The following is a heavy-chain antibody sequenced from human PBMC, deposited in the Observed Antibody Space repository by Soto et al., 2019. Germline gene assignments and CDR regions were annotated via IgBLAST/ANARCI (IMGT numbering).Heavy chain of an antibody. CDR1: GFTFSSNA. CDR3: ARDSNLSGTTRPPPLDY. Sequence: QVQLVESGGGVVQPGRSLRLSCAASGFTFSSNAMHWVRQAPGKGLEWVAVMSYDGSNEYYADSVKGRFTISRDNSKNTLYLQMNSLRAEDTAVYYCARDSNLSGTTRPPPLDYWGQGTLVTVSS. CDR2: MSYDGSNE. V-gene: IGHV3-30-3*01. J-gene: IGHJ4*02. D-gene: IGHD4-17*01.